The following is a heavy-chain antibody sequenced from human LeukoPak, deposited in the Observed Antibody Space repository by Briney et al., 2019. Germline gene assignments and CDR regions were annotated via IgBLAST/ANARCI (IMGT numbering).Heavy chain of an antibody. CDR2: INPNSGGT. D-gene: IGHD3-3*01. Sequence: ASVKVSCKASGYTFTDYYIHWVRQAPGQGLEWMGWINPNSGGTNYAQKFQGRVTMTRDTSVSTAYMELSRLRSDDTAVYYCARDYDFWSWGQGTLVTVSS. V-gene: IGHV1-2*02. CDR3: ARDYDFWS. J-gene: IGHJ5*02. CDR1: GYTFTDYY.